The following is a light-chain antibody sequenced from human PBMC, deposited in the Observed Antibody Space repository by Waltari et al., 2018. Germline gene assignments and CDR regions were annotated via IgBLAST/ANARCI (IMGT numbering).Light chain of an antibody. CDR2: KVS. J-gene: IGKJ1*01. CDR1: QSLVHGDGNTY. Sequence: DVVMTPPPPSLPVIFGQPASISRRSRQSLVHGDGNTYLSWFQQRPGQSPRRLIYKVSIRDSVVQDRFSGSESGTDFTLKISRVEAEDIAIYCCMQGVHWPRSFGQGTKVEIE. CDR3: MQGVHWPRS. V-gene: IGKV2-30*02.